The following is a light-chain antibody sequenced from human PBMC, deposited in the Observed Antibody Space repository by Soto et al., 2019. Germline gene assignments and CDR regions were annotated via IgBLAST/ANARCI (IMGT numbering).Light chain of an antibody. Sequence: EIVLTQSPGTLSLSPGERATLSCRASQSVSSNNLAWYQQRPGQAPRVVIYGASTRATGIPERFSGSGSGTDFTLTISRLEPEDFGIYYCQHNNNWPPEGTFGPGTRVDVK. V-gene: IGKV3-20*01. J-gene: IGKJ3*01. CDR2: GAS. CDR1: QSVSSNN. CDR3: QHNNNWPPEGT.